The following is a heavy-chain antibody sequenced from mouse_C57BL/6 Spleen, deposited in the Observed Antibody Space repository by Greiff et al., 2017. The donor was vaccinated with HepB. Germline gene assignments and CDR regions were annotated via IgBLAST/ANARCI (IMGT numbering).Heavy chain of an antibody. CDR1: GYTFTSYW. V-gene: IGHV1-69*01. Sequence: QVQLQQPGAELVMPGASVKLSCKASGYTFTSYWMHWVKQRPGQGLEWIGEIDPSDSYTNYNQKFKGKSTLTVDKSSSTAYMQLSSLTSEDSAVYYCARLITTGNYYAMDDWGQGTSVTVSS. J-gene: IGHJ4*01. CDR2: IDPSDSYT. CDR3: ARLITTGNYYAMDD. D-gene: IGHD2-4*01.